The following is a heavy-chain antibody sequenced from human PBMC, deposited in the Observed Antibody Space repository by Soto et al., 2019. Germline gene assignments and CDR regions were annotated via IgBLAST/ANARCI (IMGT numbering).Heavy chain of an antibody. J-gene: IGHJ4*02. D-gene: IGHD5-18*01. CDR2: ISYDGSNK. CDR3: ARDSRAYSYGLFDY. CDR1: GFTFSSYA. V-gene: IGHV3-30-3*01. Sequence: GGSLRLSCAASGFTFSSYAMHWVRQAPGKGLEWVAVISYDGSNKYYADSVKGRFTISRDNSKNTLYLQMNSLRAEDTAVYYCARDSRAYSYGLFDYWGQGTLVTVSS.